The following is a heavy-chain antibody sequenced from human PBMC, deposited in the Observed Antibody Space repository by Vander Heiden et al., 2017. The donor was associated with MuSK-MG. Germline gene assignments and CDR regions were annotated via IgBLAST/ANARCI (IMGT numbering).Heavy chain of an antibody. D-gene: IGHD5-12*01. CDR3: ARVEVEMATILGAFDI. CDR2: IYSGGST. J-gene: IGHJ3*02. CDR1: GFTVSSNY. V-gene: IGHV3-66*02. Sequence: EVQLVESGGGLVQPGGSLRLSCAASGFTVSSNYMSWVRQAPGKGLEWVSVIYSGGSTYYADSVKGRFTISRDNSKNTLYLQMNSLRAEDTAVYYCARVEVEMATILGAFDIWGQGTMVTVSS.